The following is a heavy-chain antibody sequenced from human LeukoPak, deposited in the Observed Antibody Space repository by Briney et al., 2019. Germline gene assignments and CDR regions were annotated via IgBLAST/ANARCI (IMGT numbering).Heavy chain of an antibody. CDR3: AKGAKRGYSGYALKYFDY. J-gene: IGHJ4*02. CDR2: ISWNSGSI. V-gene: IGHV3-9*01. D-gene: IGHD5-12*01. Sequence: GGSLRLSCAASGFTFDDYAMHWVRQAPGKGLEWVSGISWNSGSIGYADSVKGRFTISRDNAKNSLYLQMNSLRAEDTALYYCAKGAKRGYSGYALKYFDYWGQGTLVTVSS. CDR1: GFTFDDYA.